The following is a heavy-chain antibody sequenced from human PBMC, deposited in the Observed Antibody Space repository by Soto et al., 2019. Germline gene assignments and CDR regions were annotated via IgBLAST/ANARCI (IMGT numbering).Heavy chain of an antibody. CDR1: GGSFSGYY. Sequence: SETLSLTCAVYGGSFSGYYWDWIRQPPGKGLEWIGETNPDGATNYTPSLRGRVTISIDTSRNQFSLKLSSVTAADTAVYYCARGKRSDPFFAYWGQGALVTFSS. J-gene: IGHJ4*02. CDR2: TNPDGAT. V-gene: IGHV4-34*01. CDR3: ARGKRSDPFFAY.